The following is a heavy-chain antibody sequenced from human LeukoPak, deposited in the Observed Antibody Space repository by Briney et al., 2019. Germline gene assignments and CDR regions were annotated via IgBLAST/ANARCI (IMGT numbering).Heavy chain of an antibody. Sequence: GGSLRLSCAASGFTFSSYAMSWVRQAPGKGLEWVSAISGSGGSTYYADSVKGRFTVSRDNSKNTLYLQMNSLRAEDTAVYYCAKRSSSGYAFDIWGQGTMVTVSS. D-gene: IGHD6-13*01. CDR3: AKRSSSGYAFDI. V-gene: IGHV3-23*01. CDR2: ISGSGGST. CDR1: GFTFSSYA. J-gene: IGHJ3*02.